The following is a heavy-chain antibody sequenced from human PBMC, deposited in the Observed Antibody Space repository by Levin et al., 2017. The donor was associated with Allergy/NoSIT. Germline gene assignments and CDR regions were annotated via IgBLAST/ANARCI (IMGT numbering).Heavy chain of an antibody. CDR2: ISGSGGGT. CDR1: GFTFTSYA. D-gene: IGHD5-18*01. V-gene: IGHV3-23*01. Sequence: LTCAASGFTFTSYAMSWVRQAPGKGLEWVSAISGSGGGTYYADSVKGRFTISRDNSKNTLYLQMNSLRAEDTAVYYCARDGPYSYGFGGYYFDYWGQGTLVTVSS. J-gene: IGHJ4*02. CDR3: ARDGPYSYGFGGYYFDY.